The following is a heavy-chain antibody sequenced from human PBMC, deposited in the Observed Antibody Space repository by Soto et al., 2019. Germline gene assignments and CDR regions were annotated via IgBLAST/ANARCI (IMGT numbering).Heavy chain of an antibody. Sequence: QVQLVQSGAEVKKPESSVKVSCKAPGGTFSTYAISWVRQAPGQGLEWMGGIIPMFGTANYAQRFQDRVTITADESTNKVYPELSSLRSQDTAVYFCASGIQLWLRRINNGYSGWGQGTLVTVSS. CDR3: ASGIQLWLRRINNGYSG. CDR1: GGTFSTYA. J-gene: IGHJ4*02. CDR2: IIPMFGTA. D-gene: IGHD5-18*01. V-gene: IGHV1-69*12.